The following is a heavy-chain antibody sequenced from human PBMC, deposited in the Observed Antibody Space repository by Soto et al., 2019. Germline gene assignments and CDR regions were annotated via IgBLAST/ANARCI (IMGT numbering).Heavy chain of an antibody. CDR1: GYTFTSYD. CDR3: AGGCRDWESGTSVDH. V-gene: IGHV1-8*01. CDR2: MNANSGNT. J-gene: IGHJ5*02. Sequence: QVQLVQSGAEVKKPGASVKVSCKASGYTFTSYDINWVRQATGQGLEWMGWMNANSGNTGYAQKFQGRVTMTRNTSKSTAYMELSSLRSEETAVYYCAGGCRDWESGTSVDHWGQGTLVTVSS. D-gene: IGHD1-1*01.